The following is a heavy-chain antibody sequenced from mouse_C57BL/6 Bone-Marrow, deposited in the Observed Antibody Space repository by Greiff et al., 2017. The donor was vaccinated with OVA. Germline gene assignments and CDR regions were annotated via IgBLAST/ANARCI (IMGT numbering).Heavy chain of an antibody. CDR3: ARRGDYYDYAWFAY. CDR2: IDPSDSYT. V-gene: IGHV1-69*01. D-gene: IGHD2-4*01. Sequence: QVQLQQPGAELVMPGASVKLSCKASGYTFTSYWMHWVKQRPGQGLEWIGEIDPSDSYTNYNQKFKGKSTLTVDKSSSTAYMQLSSLTSEDSAVYYCARRGDYYDYAWFAYWGQGTLVTVSA. J-gene: IGHJ3*01. CDR1: GYTFTSYW.